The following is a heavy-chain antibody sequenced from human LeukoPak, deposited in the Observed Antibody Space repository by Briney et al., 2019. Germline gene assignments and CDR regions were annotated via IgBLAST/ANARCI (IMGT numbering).Heavy chain of an antibody. J-gene: IGHJ5*02. V-gene: IGHV4-31*03. Sequence: PSETLSLTCTVSGGSISSGGYSWSWIRQHPEKGLEWIGYIYYSGSTYYNPSLKSRVTISVDTSKNQFSLKLSSVTAADTAVYYCAREGYYYDSSGYQNWFDPWGQGTLVTVSS. CDR3: AREGYYYDSSGYQNWFDP. D-gene: IGHD3-22*01. CDR2: IYYSGST. CDR1: GGSISSGGYS.